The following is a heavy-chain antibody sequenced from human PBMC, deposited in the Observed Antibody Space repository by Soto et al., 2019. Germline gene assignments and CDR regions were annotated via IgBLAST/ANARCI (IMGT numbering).Heavy chain of an antibody. CDR2: ISYDGSNK. D-gene: IGHD6-19*01. CDR3: AKDYSSGFTGFDY. J-gene: IGHJ4*02. CDR1: GFTFSSYG. Sequence: QVQLVESGGGVVQPGRSLRLSCAASGFTFSSYGMHWVRHAPGKGLEGVAVISYDGSNKYYADSVKGRFTISRDNSKNTLYLQMNSLRAEDTAVYYCAKDYSSGFTGFDYWGQGTLVTVSS. V-gene: IGHV3-30*18.